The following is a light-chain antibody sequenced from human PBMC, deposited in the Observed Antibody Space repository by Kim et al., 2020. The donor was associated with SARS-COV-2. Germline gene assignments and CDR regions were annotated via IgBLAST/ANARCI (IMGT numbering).Light chain of an antibody. Sequence: ALGQTVSITCQGDSLRSYSAGWYQQRPGQAPKLVVYGNNNRPSGIPARFSCSISGNTASLTITGAQAEDEADYYCNCRDSSVNHVVFGGGTQLTVL. CDR2: GNN. CDR1: SLRSYS. V-gene: IGLV3-19*01. J-gene: IGLJ2*01. CDR3: NCRDSSVNHVV.